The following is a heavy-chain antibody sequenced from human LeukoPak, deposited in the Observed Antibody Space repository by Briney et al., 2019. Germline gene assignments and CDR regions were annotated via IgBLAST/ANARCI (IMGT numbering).Heavy chain of an antibody. CDR3: ARDKIAVAEFAHYY. CDR2: IIPILGIA. J-gene: IGHJ4*02. Sequence: SVKVSCKASGGTFSSYAISWVRQAPGQGLEWMGRIIPILGIANYAQKFQGRVTITADKSTSTAYMELSSLRFEDTAVYYCARDKIAVAEFAHYYWGQGTLVTVSS. V-gene: IGHV1-69*04. CDR1: GGTFSSYA. D-gene: IGHD6-19*01.